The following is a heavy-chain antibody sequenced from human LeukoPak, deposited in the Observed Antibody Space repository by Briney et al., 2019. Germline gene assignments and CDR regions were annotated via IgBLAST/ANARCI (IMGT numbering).Heavy chain of an antibody. CDR2: IYYDGTT. CDR1: GGSITSGGYY. J-gene: IGHJ3*02. CDR3: ARGGSGLLWFGESYAFDI. D-gene: IGHD3-10*01. Sequence: PSETLSLTCTVSGGSITSGGYYWSWIRQYPGKGLEWIGYIYYDGTTYYNPSLKSRVTISVDTSESQFSLKLSSVTAADTAVYYCARGGSGLLWFGESYAFDIWGQGTMVTVSS. V-gene: IGHV4-31*03.